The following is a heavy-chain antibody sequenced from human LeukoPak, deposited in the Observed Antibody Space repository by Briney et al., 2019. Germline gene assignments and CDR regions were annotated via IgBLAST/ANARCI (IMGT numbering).Heavy chain of an antibody. D-gene: IGHD5-12*01. J-gene: IGHJ4*02. CDR3: ARDWRYSGYLDY. V-gene: IGHV3-53*01. Sequence: GSLRLSCAASGFTVSSNYMSWVRQAPGKGLEWVSVIYSGGSTYYADSVKGRFTISRDNSKNTLYLQMNSVRAEDTAVYYCARDWRYSGYLDYWGQGTLVTVSS. CDR2: IYSGGST. CDR1: GFTVSSNY.